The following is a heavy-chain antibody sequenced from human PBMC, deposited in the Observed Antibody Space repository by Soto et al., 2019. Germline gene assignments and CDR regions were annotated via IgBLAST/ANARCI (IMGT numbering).Heavy chain of an antibody. J-gene: IGHJ4*02. D-gene: IGHD3-3*01. CDR2: SGNT. V-gene: IGHV1-18*04. CDR3: ARGADDFSSGYYYEY. Sequence: QVQLVQSGAEVKKPGASVTVSCKASGYTFSRHGISWVRQAPGQGLEWMAWSGNTNYAQKFQGRLTMTTNPSTRTAYMGLRSLRSDDTAVYYCARGADDFSSGYYYEYWGQGTLVTVSS. CDR1: GYTFSRHG.